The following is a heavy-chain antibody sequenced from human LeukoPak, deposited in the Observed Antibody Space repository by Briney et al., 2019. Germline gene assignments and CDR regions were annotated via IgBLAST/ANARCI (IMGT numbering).Heavy chain of an antibody. CDR2: ISPSADIT. CDR1: GFTFSSYE. D-gene: IGHD5-24*01. Sequence: GGSLRLSCAASGFTFSSYEMNWVRQAPGKGLEWISGISPSADITYYADSVKGRFTISRDNSENTVYLHMSSLRAGDTAVYFCAKDDAWLQFNDWGQGTLVTVSS. J-gene: IGHJ4*02. CDR3: AKDDAWLQFND. V-gene: IGHV3-23*01.